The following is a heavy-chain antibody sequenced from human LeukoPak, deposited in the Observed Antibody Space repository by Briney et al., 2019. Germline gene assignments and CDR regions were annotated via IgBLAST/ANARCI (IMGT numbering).Heavy chain of an antibody. CDR1: GFTFSTYS. D-gene: IGHD3/OR15-3a*01. Sequence: PGGSLRLSCAASGFTFSTYSMNWVRQAPGKGLEWASYISSRSNTIYYADSVQGRFTISRDNAKNSLYLQMNSLRDEDTAVYYCARETAWTVDYWGQGTLVTVSS. CDR3: ARETAWTVDY. J-gene: IGHJ4*02. V-gene: IGHV3-48*02. CDR2: ISSRSNTI.